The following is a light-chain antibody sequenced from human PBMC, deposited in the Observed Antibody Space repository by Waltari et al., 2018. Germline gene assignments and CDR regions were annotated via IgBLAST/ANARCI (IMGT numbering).Light chain of an antibody. CDR1: QGVGKY. CDR2: HTS. CDR3: QKYDFLPAT. J-gene: IGKJ1*01. V-gene: IGKV3-20*01. Sequence: EIVLTQSPGPLSLSPGERAPLSCRASQGVGKYLAWYQQRPGQAPRLRLYHTSIRATGIPDRFSGSGSGTDFSLTISRLEPEDFAVYYCQKYDFLPATFGQGTTVEIK.